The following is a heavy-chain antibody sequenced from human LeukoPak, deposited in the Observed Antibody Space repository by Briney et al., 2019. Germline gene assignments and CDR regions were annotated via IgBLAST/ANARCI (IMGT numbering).Heavy chain of an antibody. D-gene: IGHD2-2*01. CDR2: INPSGGST. Sequence: VASVKVSCKASGYTFTSYYMHWVRQAPGQGLEWMGIINPSGGSTSYAQKFQGRVTMTRDMSTSTVYMELSSLRSEDTAVYYCARFCSSTSCYAKDAFDIWGQGTMVTVSS. CDR1: GYTFTSYY. CDR3: ARFCSSTSCYAKDAFDI. V-gene: IGHV1-46*01. J-gene: IGHJ3*02.